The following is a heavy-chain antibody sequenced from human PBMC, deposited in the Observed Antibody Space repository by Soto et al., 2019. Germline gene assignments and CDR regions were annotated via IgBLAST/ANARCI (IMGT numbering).Heavy chain of an antibody. Sequence: SETLSLTCPFSGVSVSSRSYYWGWIRQAPGRGLEWIGSIYYSGSTYYNPSLKSRVTISVDTSKNQFSLKLSSVTAADTAVYYCVRHLYYYDTSGYFDAFDIWGQGTMVTVSS. J-gene: IGHJ3*02. CDR3: VRHLYYYDTSGYFDAFDI. V-gene: IGHV4-39*01. CDR1: GVSVSSRSYY. D-gene: IGHD3-22*01. CDR2: IYYSGST.